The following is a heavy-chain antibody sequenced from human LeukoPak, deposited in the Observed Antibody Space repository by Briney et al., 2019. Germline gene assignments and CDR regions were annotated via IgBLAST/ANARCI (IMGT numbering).Heavy chain of an antibody. V-gene: IGHV1-2*02. CDR1: GYTFTGYY. CDR3: ATRELWFGESPFDY. Sequence: ASVKVSCKASGYTFTGYYMHWVRQAPGQGLEWMGWINPNSGGTNYAQKFQGRVTMTRDTSISTAYMELSGLRSDDTAVYYCATRELWFGESPFDYWGQGTLVTVSS. J-gene: IGHJ4*02. CDR2: INPNSGGT. D-gene: IGHD3-10*01.